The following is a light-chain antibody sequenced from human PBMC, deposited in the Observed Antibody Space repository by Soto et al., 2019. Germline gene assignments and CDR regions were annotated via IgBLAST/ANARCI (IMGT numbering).Light chain of an antibody. V-gene: IGKV3-11*01. Sequence: EVVLTQSPATLSLSPGERATLSCRASQSVSSYLVWYQQKPGQAPRLLIYDAVNRAIGIPARFSGSGSGTDFPLTISSLEPEDSGVYYCQQRSDWVTFGQGTKLEIK. J-gene: IGKJ2*01. CDR3: QQRSDWVT. CDR1: QSVSSY. CDR2: DAV.